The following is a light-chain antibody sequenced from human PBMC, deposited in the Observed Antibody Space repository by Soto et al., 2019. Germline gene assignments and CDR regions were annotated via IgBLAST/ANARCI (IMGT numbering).Light chain of an antibody. J-gene: IGKJ4*01. CDR3: QQCNNWPLT. CDR2: GAS. Sequence: EIVMTQSPATLSVSPGERATLSCRASRSVSSNLAWYQQKPGQAPRLLIYGASTRATGVPARFSGSGSGAEFTLTISSLQSEDFAVYYCQQCNNWPLTFGGGTKVEIK. CDR1: RSVSSN. V-gene: IGKV3-15*01.